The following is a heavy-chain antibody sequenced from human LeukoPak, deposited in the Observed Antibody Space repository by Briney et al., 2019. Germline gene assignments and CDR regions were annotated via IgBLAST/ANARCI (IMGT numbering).Heavy chain of an antibody. CDR1: GGSISSYY. J-gene: IGHJ5*01. D-gene: IGHD2-15*01. Sequence: KPSETLSLTCTVSGGSISSYYWSWIRQPPGKGLEWIGYIHYSGSTNYNPSLKSRVTLSVDTSKNQFSLKLTSVTAADTAVYYCARDIAANWFDSWGQGALVTVSS. CDR3: ARDIAANWFDS. CDR2: IHYSGST. V-gene: IGHV4-59*01.